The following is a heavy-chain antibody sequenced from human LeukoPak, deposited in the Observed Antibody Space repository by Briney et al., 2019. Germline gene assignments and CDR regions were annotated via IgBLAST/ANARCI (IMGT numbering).Heavy chain of an antibody. CDR3: ARGKQDLRIFITEDAFDI. CDR2: ISSSSSYI. CDR1: GFTFSSYS. Sequence: GGSLRLSCAASGFTFSSYSMNWVRQAPGKGLEWVSSISSSSSYIYYADSVKGRFTISRDNAKNSLYLQMNSLRAEDTAVYYCARGKQDLRIFITEDAFDIWGQGTMVTVSS. J-gene: IGHJ3*02. D-gene: IGHD2-15*01. V-gene: IGHV3-21*01.